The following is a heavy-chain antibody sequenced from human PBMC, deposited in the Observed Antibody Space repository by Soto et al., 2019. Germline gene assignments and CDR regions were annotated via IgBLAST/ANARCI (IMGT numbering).Heavy chain of an antibody. Sequence: ETLSLTCTVSGDFNNIYYWSWIRQPPGKGLEWIGFSYFSGSTYYNPSLKSRVTISADTSKNQFSLKLSSVTAADTAVYYCVDDSNGYSDYWRQGTQVTVPQ. D-gene: IGHD3-22*01. V-gene: IGHV4-59*04. CDR2: SYFSGST. CDR1: GDFNNIYY. CDR3: VDDSNGYSDY. J-gene: IGHJ4*02.